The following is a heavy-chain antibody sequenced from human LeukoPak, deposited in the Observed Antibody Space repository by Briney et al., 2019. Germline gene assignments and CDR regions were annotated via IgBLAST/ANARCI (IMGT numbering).Heavy chain of an antibody. V-gene: IGHV1-69*05. J-gene: IGHJ4*02. D-gene: IGHD6-13*01. CDR1: GGTFSSYA. Sequence: SVKVSCKASGGTFSSYAVSWVRQAPGQGLEWMGGIIPIFGTANYAQKFQGRVTITTDESTSTAYMELSSLRSEDTAVYYCARVSIAAAGSLGYWGQGTLVTVSS. CDR3: ARVSIAAAGSLGY. CDR2: IIPIFGTA.